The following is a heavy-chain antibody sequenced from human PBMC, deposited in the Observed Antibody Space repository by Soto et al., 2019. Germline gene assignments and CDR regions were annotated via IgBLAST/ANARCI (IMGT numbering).Heavy chain of an antibody. D-gene: IGHD5-18*01. CDR3: AREKRVGTAMVSYYYGMDV. CDR1: GGTFSSYA. V-gene: IGHV1-69*13. CDR2: IIPIFGTA. J-gene: IGHJ6*02. Sequence: SVKVSCKASGGTFSSYAISWVRQAPGQGLEWMGGIIPIFGTANYAQKFQGRVTITADESTSTAYMELSSLRSEDTAVYYCAREKRVGTAMVSYYYGMDVWGQGTTVTVSS.